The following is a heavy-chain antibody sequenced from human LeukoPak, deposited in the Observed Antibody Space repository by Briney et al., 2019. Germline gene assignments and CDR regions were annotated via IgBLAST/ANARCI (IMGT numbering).Heavy chain of an antibody. CDR2: IIPIFGTA. CDR1: GGTFSSYA. V-gene: IGHV1-69*01. CDR3: ARASYYYDSSGYTGAFDI. Sequence: VASVKVSCKASGGTFSSYAISWVRQAPGQGLECMGGIIPIFGTANYAQKFQGRVTITADESTTTAYMELSSLSSEDPAVYYCARASYYYDSSGYTGAFDIWGQGTMVTVSS. D-gene: IGHD3-22*01. J-gene: IGHJ3*02.